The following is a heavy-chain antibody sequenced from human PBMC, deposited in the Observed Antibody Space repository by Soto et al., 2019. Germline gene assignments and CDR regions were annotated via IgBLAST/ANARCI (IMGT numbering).Heavy chain of an antibody. V-gene: IGHV3-11*01. D-gene: IGHD3-22*01. Sequence: QVQLVESGGGLVRPGGSLRLSCATSGFTFSDYYMSWIRQAPGKGLEWVSYIASRDPTVYYADSVRGRFTISRDNARNLLYLQMDNLRADYTAVYYCARDKSSGYSGMDVWGQGTTVTVSS. CDR3: ARDKSSGYSGMDV. J-gene: IGHJ6*02. CDR1: GFTFSDYY. CDR2: IASRDPTV.